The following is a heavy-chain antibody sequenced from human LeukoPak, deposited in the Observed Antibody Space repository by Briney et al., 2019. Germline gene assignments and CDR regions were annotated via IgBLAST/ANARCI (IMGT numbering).Heavy chain of an antibody. V-gene: IGHV3-21*01. Sequence: GGSLRLSCAASGFTFSSYGMHWVRQAPGKGLEWVSSISSSSSYIYYADSVKGRFTISRDNAKNSLYLQMNSLRAEDTAVYYCARSLRFLEWLLDYWGQGTLVTVSS. CDR3: ARSLRFLEWLLDY. CDR2: ISSSSSYI. CDR1: GFTFSSYG. J-gene: IGHJ4*02. D-gene: IGHD3-3*01.